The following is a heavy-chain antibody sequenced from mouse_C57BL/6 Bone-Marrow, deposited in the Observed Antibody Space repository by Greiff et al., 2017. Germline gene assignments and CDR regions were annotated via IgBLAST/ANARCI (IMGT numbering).Heavy chain of an antibody. CDR1: GFNIKDDY. D-gene: IGHD2-3*01. CDR2: IDPENGDT. V-gene: IGHV14-4*01. CDR3: TTEDGYFYAMDY. J-gene: IGHJ4*01. Sequence: EVQLQQSGAELVRPGASVKLSCTASGFNIKDDYMHWVKQRPEQGLEWIGWIDPENGDTEYASKFQGKATIPADTSSNTAYLQLSSLTSEDTAVYYCTTEDGYFYAMDYWGQGTSVTVSS.